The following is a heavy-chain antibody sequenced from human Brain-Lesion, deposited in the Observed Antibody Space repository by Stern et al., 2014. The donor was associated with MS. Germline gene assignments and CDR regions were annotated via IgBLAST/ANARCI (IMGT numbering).Heavy chain of an antibody. CDR1: GFTFGNYW. V-gene: IGHV3-7*01. D-gene: IGHD3-3*01. J-gene: IGHJ6*02. CDR2: IKEEGTEK. Sequence: EVQLVESGGGLVQPGGSLTISCTAAGFTFGNYWMSWVRQAPGKGLEWVAKIKEEGTEKNYEDSGKGRFTISRDNARNSLYLQMNSLRVEDTALYYCARVYNTIYGIVTQRGSGMDVWGQGTTVIVSS. CDR3: ARVYNTIYGIVTQRGSGMDV.